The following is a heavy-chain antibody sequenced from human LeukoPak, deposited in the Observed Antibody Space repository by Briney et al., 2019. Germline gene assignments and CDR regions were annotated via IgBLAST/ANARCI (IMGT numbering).Heavy chain of an antibody. V-gene: IGHV3-7*05. CDR1: GFTFSNFW. CDR2: IKQDGSQK. CDR3: VAGTTY. D-gene: IGHD6-19*01. Sequence: GGSLRLSCAASGFTFSNFWMTWVRQAPGKGLEWVAIIKQDGSQKYYVDSVKGRFTIYRDNARNSLYLQMNSLRAEDTAVYWAVAGTTYWGQGTLVTVSS. J-gene: IGHJ4*02.